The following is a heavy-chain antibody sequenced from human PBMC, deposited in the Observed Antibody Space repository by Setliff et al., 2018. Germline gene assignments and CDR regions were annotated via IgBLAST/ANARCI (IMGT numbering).Heavy chain of an antibody. CDR2: IYPGDSIT. D-gene: IGHD3-10*01. CDR1: GYSFSTCW. V-gene: IGHV5-51*01. J-gene: IGHJ5*02. Sequence: LGESLKISCKGSGYSFSTCWIGWVRQMPGKGLEWMGIIYPGDSITRYSPSFQGQVTISVDKSINTAYLQWSSLRASDTAIYYCARRPYYYGSGTYLDNNNRWFDPWGQGTLVTVSS. CDR3: ARRPYYYGSGTYLDNNNRWFDP.